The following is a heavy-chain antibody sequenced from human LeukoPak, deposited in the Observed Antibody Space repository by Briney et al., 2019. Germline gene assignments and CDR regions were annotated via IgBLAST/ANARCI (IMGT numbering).Heavy chain of an antibody. J-gene: IGHJ4*02. CDR1: GGSISSSSYY. Sequence: SETLSLTCTVSGGSISSSSYYWGWIRQPPGKGLEWIGSIYHSGSTYYKPSLKSRVTISVDTSKNQFSLKLSSVTAADTAVYYCARGRYYFDYWGQGTLVTVSS. V-gene: IGHV4-39*07. CDR2: IYHSGST. CDR3: ARGRYYFDY.